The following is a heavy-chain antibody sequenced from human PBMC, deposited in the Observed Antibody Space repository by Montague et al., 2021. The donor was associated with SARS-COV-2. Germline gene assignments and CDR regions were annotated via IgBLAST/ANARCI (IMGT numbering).Heavy chain of an antibody. CDR3: ARTPYYYDSSGYYYGAFDI. V-gene: IGHV2-70*11. D-gene: IGHD3-22*01. J-gene: IGHJ3*02. CDR1: GFSLSTSGMC. CDR2: IDWDDDK. Sequence: PALVKPTQTLTLTCTFSGFSLSTSGMCVSWIRQPPGKALEWLARIDWDDDKYYSTSLKTRLTISKDTSKNQVVLTMDNMDPVDTATYYCARTPYYYDSSGYYYGAFDIWGQGTMVTVSS.